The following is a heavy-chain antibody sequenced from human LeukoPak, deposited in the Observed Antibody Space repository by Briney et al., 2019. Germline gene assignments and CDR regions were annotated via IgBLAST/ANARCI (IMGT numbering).Heavy chain of an antibody. D-gene: IGHD3-10*01. V-gene: IGHV4-34*01. CDR2: MNHSGST. Sequence: PSETLSLTCAVYGGSFSGYYWSWIRQPPGKGLEWIGEMNHSGSTNYNPSLKSRVTISVDTSKNQFSLKLSSVTAADTAVYYCARAPEGTMVRGVTNWFDPWGQGTLVTVSS. CDR3: ARAPEGTMVRGVTNWFDP. J-gene: IGHJ5*02. CDR1: GGSFSGYY.